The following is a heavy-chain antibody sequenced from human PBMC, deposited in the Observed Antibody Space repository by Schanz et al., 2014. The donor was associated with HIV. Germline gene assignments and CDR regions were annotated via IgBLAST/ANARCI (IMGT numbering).Heavy chain of an antibody. CDR1: GFTFSSYG. D-gene: IGHD6-13*01. Sequence: VQLVESGGGVVQPGRSLRLSCAASGFTFSSYGMHWVRQAPGKGLEWVAVISYDGSNKYYADSVKGRFTISRDKSKNTLYLQMNSLRAEDTAVYYCAKEEQQLGGVGGYHFDYWGQGTLVTVSS. J-gene: IGHJ4*02. CDR3: AKEEQQLGGVGGYHFDY. CDR2: ISYDGSNK. V-gene: IGHV3-30*18.